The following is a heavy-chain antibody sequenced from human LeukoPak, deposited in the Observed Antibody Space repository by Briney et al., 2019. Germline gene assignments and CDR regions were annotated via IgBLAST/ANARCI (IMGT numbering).Heavy chain of an antibody. V-gene: IGHV3-21*01. CDR2: ITTSSSYI. J-gene: IGHJ4*02. CDR3: ASGRSSGFDYSNSYYFDY. CDR1: GFTFSSYS. Sequence: GGSLTLSCAASGFTFSSYSMNWVRQAPGKGLEWVSCITTSSSYIYYADSVKGRFTISRDNAKNSLYLQMNSLRAEDTAVYYCASGRSSGFDYSNSYYFDYWGQGTLVTVSS. D-gene: IGHD4-11*01.